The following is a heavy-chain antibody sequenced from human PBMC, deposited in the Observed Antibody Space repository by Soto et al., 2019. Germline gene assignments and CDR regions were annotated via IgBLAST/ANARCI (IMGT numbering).Heavy chain of an antibody. D-gene: IGHD6-13*01. Sequence: SETLSLTCSFSGDSVTSHYLTWIRQSPEKGLEWIGYMHYTGFSHYNPSLKSRLTISVDRSKNQFTLQLTSVTVADTAVYYCAPSYGTAWYTYWGQGTQVPVPS. CDR3: APSYGTAWYTY. V-gene: IGHV4-59*02. CDR2: MHYTGFS. J-gene: IGHJ4*02. CDR1: GDSVTSHY.